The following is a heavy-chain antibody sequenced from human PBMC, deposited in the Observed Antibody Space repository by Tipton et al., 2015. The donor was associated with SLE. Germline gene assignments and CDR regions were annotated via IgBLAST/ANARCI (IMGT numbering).Heavy chain of an antibody. J-gene: IGHJ2*01. CDR2: IYYSGST. CDR3: ARGPIVVVIAAVWYFDL. D-gene: IGHD2-21*01. V-gene: IGHV4-31*03. CDR1: GGSISSGSYY. Sequence: TLSLTCTVSGGSISSGSYYWSWIRQHPGKGLEWIGYIYYSGSTYYNPSLKSRVTISVDTSKNQFSLKLSSVTAADTAVYYCARGPIVVVIAAVWYFDLWGRGTLVTVSS.